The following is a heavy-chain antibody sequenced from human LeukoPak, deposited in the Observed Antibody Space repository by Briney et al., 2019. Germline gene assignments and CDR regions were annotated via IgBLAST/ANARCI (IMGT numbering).Heavy chain of an antibody. Sequence: SETLSLTCTVSGDSISSYYWSWIRQPAGKGLEWIGRIYTSENTSYNPSLKSRVTMSVDRSKNQFSLKLSSVTAADTAVYYCARERGYCFDPWGQGMLVTVSS. CDR3: ARERGYCFDP. CDR1: GDSISSYY. CDR2: IYTSENT. D-gene: IGHD3-3*01. V-gene: IGHV4-4*07. J-gene: IGHJ5*02.